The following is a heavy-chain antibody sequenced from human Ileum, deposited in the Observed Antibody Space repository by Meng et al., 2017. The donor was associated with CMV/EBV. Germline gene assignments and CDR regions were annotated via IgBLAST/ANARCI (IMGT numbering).Heavy chain of an antibody. CDR1: GFTFTTYT. CDR2: ISSSSSYI. CDR3: ARSSSWEEYFEH. V-gene: IGHV3-21*01. Sequence: SCAASGFTFTTYTMNWVRQAPGKGLEWVSSISSSSSYIYYADSVKGRFTISRDNAKNSLYLQMNSLRAEDTAVYHCARSSSWEEYFEHWGQGTLVTVSS. J-gene: IGHJ1*01. D-gene: IGHD6-13*01.